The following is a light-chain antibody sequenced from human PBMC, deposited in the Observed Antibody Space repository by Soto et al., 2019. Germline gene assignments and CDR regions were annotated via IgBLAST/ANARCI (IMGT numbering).Light chain of an antibody. CDR1: QTITNY. Sequence: DIQMTQSPSSLSASVGDRVTITCRASQTITNYLNWYQQKPGKAPKLLIYAASTLLIGVPSRFTGGGSGTDFTLTIDSLQHEDFATYYCQQSYSSPWTFGQGTKVEI. CDR2: AAS. CDR3: QQSYSSPWT. J-gene: IGKJ1*01. V-gene: IGKV1-39*01.